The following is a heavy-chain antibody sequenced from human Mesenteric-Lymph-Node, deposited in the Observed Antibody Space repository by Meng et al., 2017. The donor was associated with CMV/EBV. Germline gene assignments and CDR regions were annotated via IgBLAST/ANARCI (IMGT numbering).Heavy chain of an antibody. CDR2: ISSGSSFI. CDR3: ARRYYDDNNGYPALGY. J-gene: IGHJ4*02. V-gene: IGHV3-21*01. Sequence: GESLKISCAASGFTFSSYWMSWVRQAPGKGLEWVSSISSGSSFIYYADSVQGRFTISRDNAKNSLYLQMNSLRVEDTAVYYCARRYYDDNNGYPALGYWGQGTLVTVSS. D-gene: IGHD3-22*01. CDR1: GFTFSSYW.